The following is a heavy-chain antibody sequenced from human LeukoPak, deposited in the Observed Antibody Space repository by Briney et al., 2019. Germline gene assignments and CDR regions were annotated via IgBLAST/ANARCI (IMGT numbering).Heavy chain of an antibody. V-gene: IGHV4-34*01. Sequence: SETLSLTCAVYGGSFSGYYWTWIRQPPGKGLEWIGEINHSGSTNYNPSLKSRVTISIDTSKNHFSLTLSSVTAADTAVYYCARNVDLWGRGTLVTVSS. CDR2: INHSGST. CDR1: GGSFSGYY. CDR3: ARNVDL. J-gene: IGHJ2*01.